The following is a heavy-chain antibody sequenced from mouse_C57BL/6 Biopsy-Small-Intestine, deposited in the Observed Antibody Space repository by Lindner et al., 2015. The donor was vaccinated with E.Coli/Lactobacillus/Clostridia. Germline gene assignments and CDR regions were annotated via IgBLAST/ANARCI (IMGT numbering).Heavy chain of an antibody. Sequence: VQLQESGAELVRPGTSVKVSCKPSGYAFTNYLIEWVKQRPGQGLEWIGVINPGSGGTNYNEKFKGKATLTADKSSSTAYMQLSSLTSEDSAVYFCARGGTVTFDYWGQGTTLTVSS. V-gene: IGHV1-54*01. D-gene: IGHD2-12*01. J-gene: IGHJ2*01. CDR2: INPGSGGT. CDR3: ARGGTVTFDY. CDR1: GYAFTNYL.